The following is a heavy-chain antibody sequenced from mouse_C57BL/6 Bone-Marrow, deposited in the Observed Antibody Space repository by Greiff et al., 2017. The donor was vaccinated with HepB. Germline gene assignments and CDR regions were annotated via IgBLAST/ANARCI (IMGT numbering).Heavy chain of an antibody. D-gene: IGHD6-2*01. CDR3: ARGVLCYYFDY. Sequence: VQRVESGPELVKPGASVKISCKASGYSFTSYYIHWVKQRPGQGLEWIGWIYPGSGNTKYNEKFKGKATLTADTSSSTAYMQLSSLTSEDSAVYYCARGVLCYYFDYWGQGTTLTVSS. J-gene: IGHJ2*01. V-gene: IGHV1-66*01. CDR1: GYSFTSYY. CDR2: IYPGSGNT.